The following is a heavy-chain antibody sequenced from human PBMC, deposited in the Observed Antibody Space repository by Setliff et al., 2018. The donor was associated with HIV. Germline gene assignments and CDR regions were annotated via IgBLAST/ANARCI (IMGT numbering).Heavy chain of an antibody. CDR3: ARENDWLFGWFDP. CDR2: IYYSGGT. J-gene: IGHJ5*02. D-gene: IGHD3-9*01. CDR1: GDSIASGGYS. V-gene: IGHV4-30-4*07. Sequence: PSETLSLTCTVSGDSIASGGYSWTWIRQPPGKALEWIGYIYYSGGTSYSGTTYYNPSVASRITISGDTSKNQFSLKLTSVTAADTAIYYCARENDWLFGWFDPWGQGTPVTVSS.